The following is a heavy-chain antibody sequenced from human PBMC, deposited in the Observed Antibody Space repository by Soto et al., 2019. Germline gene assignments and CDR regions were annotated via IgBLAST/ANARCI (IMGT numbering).Heavy chain of an antibody. Sequence: SVKVSCKASGGTFSSYTISWVRQAPGQGLEWMGRIIPILGIANYAQKFQGRVTITADKSTSTAYMELSSLRSEDTAVYYCAKDLGESSSRLFDPWGQGTLVTVSS. J-gene: IGHJ5*02. V-gene: IGHV1-69*04. CDR2: IIPILGIA. CDR3: AKDLGESSSRLFDP. D-gene: IGHD6-6*01. CDR1: GGTFSSYT.